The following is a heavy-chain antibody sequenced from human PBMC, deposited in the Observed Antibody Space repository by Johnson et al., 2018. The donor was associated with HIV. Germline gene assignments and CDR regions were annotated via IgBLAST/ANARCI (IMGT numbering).Heavy chain of an antibody. J-gene: IGHJ3*02. CDR2: IRYDGSNK. CDR3: AKAEGATSAFDI. CDR1: GFTVNTNY. V-gene: IGHV3-30*02. Sequence: VQLLESGGGLVQPGGSLRLSCAASGFTVNTNYMSWVRQAPGKGLEWVAFIRYDGSNKYYADSVKGRFTISRDNSKNTLYLQMNSLRAEDTAVYYCAKAEGATSAFDIWGQGTMVTVSS. D-gene: IGHD1-26*01.